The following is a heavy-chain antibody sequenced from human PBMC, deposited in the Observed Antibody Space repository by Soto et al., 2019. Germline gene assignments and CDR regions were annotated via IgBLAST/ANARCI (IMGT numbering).Heavy chain of an antibody. D-gene: IGHD6-19*01. Sequence: PGGSLRLSCAASGFTFSSYGMHWVRQAPGKGLEWVAVIWYDGSNKYYADSVKGRFTISRDNSKNTLYLQMNSLRAEDTAVYYCARAEIAVAPPDAFDIWGQGTMVTVSS. V-gene: IGHV3-33*01. CDR2: IWYDGSNK. CDR1: GFTFSSYG. J-gene: IGHJ3*02. CDR3: ARAEIAVAPPDAFDI.